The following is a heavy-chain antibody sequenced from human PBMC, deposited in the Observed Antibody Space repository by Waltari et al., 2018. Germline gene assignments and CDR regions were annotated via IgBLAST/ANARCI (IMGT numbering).Heavy chain of an antibody. CDR3: ARTNWYFDL. J-gene: IGHJ4*02. Sequence: EVQLVEFGGGLIQPGGSLRLSCVASGFTFNNYRMHWVRQAPEKGLVWFSRINGDGSTTDYADAVKGRFTISRDNAKNTLYLQMNNLRAEDTAVYYCARTNWYFDLWGQGTLVSVSS. V-gene: IGHV3-74*01. CDR2: INGDGSTT. CDR1: GFTFNNYR.